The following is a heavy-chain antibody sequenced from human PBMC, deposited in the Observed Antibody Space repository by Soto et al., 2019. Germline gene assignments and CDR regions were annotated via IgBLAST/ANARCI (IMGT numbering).Heavy chain of an antibody. CDR2: IKPKRGGT. CDR3: ARDGMDSSAPPDY. CDR1: GSTFPCYY. J-gene: IGHJ4*02. V-gene: IGHV1-2*02. D-gene: IGHD6-19*01. Sequence: SGKRSLKLSGSTFPCYYMHWGREPPRKGLEWMGWIKPKRGGTNYAQKFQGRVTMTRETSIRTAYMELSRLRSDDPAAYYCARDGMDSSAPPDYWGQAPLVIVSS.